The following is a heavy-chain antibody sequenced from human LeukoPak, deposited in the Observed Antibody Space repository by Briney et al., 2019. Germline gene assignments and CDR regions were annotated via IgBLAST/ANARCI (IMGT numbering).Heavy chain of an antibody. V-gene: IGHV4-59*01. CDR2: IYYSGST. Sequence: SETLSLTCSVSGGSISSYYWSWIRQPPGKGLEWIGYIYYSGSTNYNPSLKSRVTISVDTSKNQFSLKLSSVTAADTAVYYCASSGRAVAGIRAETWGQGTLVTVSS. J-gene: IGHJ5*02. CDR3: ASSGRAVAGIRAET. D-gene: IGHD6-19*01. CDR1: GGSISSYY.